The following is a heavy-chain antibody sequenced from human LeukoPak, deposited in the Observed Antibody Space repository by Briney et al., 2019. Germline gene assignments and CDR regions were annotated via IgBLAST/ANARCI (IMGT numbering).Heavy chain of an antibody. Sequence: PGGSLRLSCAASGFTFSDYYMSWIRQAPGKGLEWVSYISSSGSTIYYADSVKGRFTISRDNAKNSLYLQMNSLRAEDTAVYYCARTNLEMATTKILYYFDYWGQGTLVTVSS. J-gene: IGHJ4*02. CDR3: ARTNLEMATTKILYYFDY. V-gene: IGHV3-11*01. CDR2: ISSSGSTI. D-gene: IGHD5-24*01. CDR1: GFTFSDYY.